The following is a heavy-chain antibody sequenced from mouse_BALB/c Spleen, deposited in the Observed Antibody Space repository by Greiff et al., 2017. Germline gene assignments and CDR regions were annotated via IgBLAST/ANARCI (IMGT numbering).Heavy chain of an antibody. CDR1: GFAFSSYD. V-gene: IGHV5-12-1*01. Sequence: EVHLVESGGGLVKPGGSLKLSCAASGFAFSSYDMSWVRQTPEKRLEWVAYISSGGGSTYYPDTVKGRFTISRDNAKNTLYLQMSSLKSEDTAMYYCARHQEYGNYGGFYAMDYWGQGTSVTVSS. D-gene: IGHD2-10*02. J-gene: IGHJ4*01. CDR2: ISSGGGST. CDR3: ARHQEYGNYGGFYAMDY.